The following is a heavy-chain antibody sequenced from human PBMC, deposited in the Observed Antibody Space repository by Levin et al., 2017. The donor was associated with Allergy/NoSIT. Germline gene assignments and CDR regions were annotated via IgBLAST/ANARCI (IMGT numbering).Heavy chain of an antibody. CDR1: RVTGSSNY. V-gene: IGHV3-66*01. D-gene: IGHD1-1*01. Sequence: PGGSLRLSCAAARVTGSSNYMGSVRMAPGKGLEWVSVIYSGGSTYYADSVKGRFTISRDNSKNTLYLQMNSLRAEDTAVYYCARGLGNEGTYWGQGTLVTVSS. CDR3: ARGLGNEGTY. J-gene: IGHJ4*02. CDR2: IYSGGST.